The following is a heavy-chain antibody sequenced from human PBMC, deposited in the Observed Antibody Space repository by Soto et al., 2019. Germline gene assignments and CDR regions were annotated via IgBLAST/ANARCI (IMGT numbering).Heavy chain of an antibody. V-gene: IGHV4-59*01. D-gene: IGHD2-15*01. CDR3: ANAGYCSGGSCYGMDV. CDR1: GGSISSYY. CDR2: IYYSGST. J-gene: IGHJ6*02. Sequence: SETLSLTCTVSGGSISSYYWSWIRQPPGKGLEWIGYIYYSGSTNYNPSLKSRVTISVDTSKNQFSLKLSSVTAADTAVYYCANAGYCSGGSCYGMDVWGQGTTVPVSS.